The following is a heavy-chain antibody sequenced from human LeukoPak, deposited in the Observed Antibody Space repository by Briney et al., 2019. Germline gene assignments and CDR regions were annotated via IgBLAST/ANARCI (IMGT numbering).Heavy chain of an antibody. D-gene: IGHD6-13*01. CDR1: EFTFVRYA. CDR2: IGSSSFKI. V-gene: IGHV3-48*04. J-gene: IGHJ6*03. Sequence: GGSLRLSCAASEFTFVRYAMNWVRQAPGKGLEWVSYIGSSSFKIGYADYVKGRVTISRDNSKNSLYLQMDSLRVEDTAVYYCVRDPSYGSSWYYYMDVWGKGTTVTVSS. CDR3: VRDPSYGSSWYYYMDV.